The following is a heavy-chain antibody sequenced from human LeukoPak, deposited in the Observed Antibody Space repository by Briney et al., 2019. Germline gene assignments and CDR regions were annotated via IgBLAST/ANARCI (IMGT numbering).Heavy chain of an antibody. CDR1: GGSINSYY. CDR3: ARRLGGSGYLDY. D-gene: IGHD3-22*01. J-gene: IGHJ4*02. CDR2: IYYSGNT. V-gene: IGHV4-59*01. Sequence: PSETLSLTCTVSGGSINSYYWGWIRQPPGKGLELIGYIYYSGNTNYNPSLKSRVTISVDTSKNKFSLKLSSVTAADTAVYYCARRLGGSGYLDYWGQGILVTVSS.